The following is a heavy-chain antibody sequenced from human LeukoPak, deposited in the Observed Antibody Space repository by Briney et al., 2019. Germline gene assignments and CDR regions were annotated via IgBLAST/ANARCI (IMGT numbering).Heavy chain of an antibody. Sequence: ASVKVSCKASGGTFSSYAISWVCQAPGQGLEWMGRIIPILGLANYAQKFQGRVPITADKSTSPAYMELSSLRSEDAAVYYCARGKAVAAHEYYYGMDVWGQGTTVTVSS. CDR2: IIPILGLA. D-gene: IGHD2-15*01. CDR3: ARGKAVAAHEYYYGMDV. CDR1: GGTFSSYA. V-gene: IGHV1-69*04. J-gene: IGHJ6*02.